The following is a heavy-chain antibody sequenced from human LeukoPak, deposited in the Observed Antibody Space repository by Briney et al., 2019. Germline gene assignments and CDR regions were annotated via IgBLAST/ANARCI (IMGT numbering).Heavy chain of an antibody. CDR2: IYYSGST. CDR1: GGSISSYY. V-gene: IGHV4-59*12. D-gene: IGHD1-26*01. CDR3: ARDIGSRV. Sequence: SETLSLTCTVSGGSISSYYWSWIRQPPGKGLEWIGYIYYSGSTNYDPSLKSRVSMSIDVSKNQFSLRLNSVTAADTAVFYCARDIGSRVWGKGTTVIVSS. J-gene: IGHJ6*04.